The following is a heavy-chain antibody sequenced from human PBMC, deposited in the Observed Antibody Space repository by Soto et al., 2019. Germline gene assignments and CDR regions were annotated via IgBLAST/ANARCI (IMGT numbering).Heavy chain of an antibody. CDR2: ISSSGTYI. D-gene: IGHD3-22*01. J-gene: IGHJ4*02. CDR3: ARVVYFDNSGYNY. Sequence: GGSLRLSCAASGFTFRNYNMNWVRQAPGKGLEWVSSISSSGTYIYYADSVKGRFTISRDNAKNSLYLQMNSLRAEDTAVYYCARVVYFDNSGYNYWGQGTLVTVSS. V-gene: IGHV3-21*01. CDR1: GFTFRNYN.